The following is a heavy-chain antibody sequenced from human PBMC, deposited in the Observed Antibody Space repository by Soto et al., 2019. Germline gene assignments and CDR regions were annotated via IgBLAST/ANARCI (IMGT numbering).Heavy chain of an antibody. V-gene: IGHV1-69*08. J-gene: IGHJ4*02. D-gene: IGHD3-10*01. CDR3: AISNYYSDSRTYYNSFDF. CDR2: IIPALNTV. CDR1: GGTFSSYT. Sequence: QVQLVQSGAEVKKPGSSVKVSCKASGGTFSSYTFTWVRQAPGQGLEWMGRIIPALNTVNYAQNFQGRLTITAAMSTSTAYMELSSLRSEDTDVYYCAISNYYSDSRTYYNSFDFWGQGTLVTVSS.